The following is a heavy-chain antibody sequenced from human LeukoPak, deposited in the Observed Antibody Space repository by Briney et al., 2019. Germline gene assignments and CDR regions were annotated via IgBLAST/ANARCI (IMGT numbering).Heavy chain of an antibody. D-gene: IGHD3-10*01. V-gene: IGHV3-23*01. CDR2: ITGSGGSS. J-gene: IGHJ6*02. CDR1: GFTFSSYA. Sequence: GGSLRLSCAASGFTFSSYAMSWVRQAPGKGLEWVSVITGSGGSSYYADSVKGRFTISRDNSKDTLYLQVNSLRAEDTAVYYCAKDSTMVRGIIYYGMDVWGQGTTVTVSS. CDR3: AKDSTMVRGIIYYGMDV.